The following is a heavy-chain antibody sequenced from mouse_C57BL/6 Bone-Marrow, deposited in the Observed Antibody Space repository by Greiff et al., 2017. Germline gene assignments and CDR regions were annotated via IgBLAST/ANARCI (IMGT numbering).Heavy chain of an antibody. J-gene: IGHJ4*01. CDR3: SRIDYYGSSSYAMDY. D-gene: IGHD1-1*01. V-gene: IGHV1-76*01. CDR1: GYTFTDYY. Sequence: VQLQQSGAELVRPGASVKLSCKASGYTFTDYYINWVKQRPGQGLEWIARIYPGSGNTYYNEKFKGKATLTAEKSSSTAYMQLSSLTSADSAVYVCSRIDYYGSSSYAMDYWGQGTSVTVSS. CDR2: IYPGSGNT.